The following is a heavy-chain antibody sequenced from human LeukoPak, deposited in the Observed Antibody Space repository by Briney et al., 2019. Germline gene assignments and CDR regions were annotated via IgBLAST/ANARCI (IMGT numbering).Heavy chain of an antibody. CDR3: ARRARAGYNLEPFDY. J-gene: IGHJ4*02. CDR1: GGSISSSSYY. Sequence: SETLSLTCTVSGGSISSSSYYWDWIRQPPGKGLEWIGNLYDSGSTHYNPSLRSRVTISADTSKNQFSLKLSSVTAADTAVYYCARRARAGYNLEPFDYWGQGTLVTVSS. D-gene: IGHD5-24*01. V-gene: IGHV4-39*01. CDR2: LYDSGST.